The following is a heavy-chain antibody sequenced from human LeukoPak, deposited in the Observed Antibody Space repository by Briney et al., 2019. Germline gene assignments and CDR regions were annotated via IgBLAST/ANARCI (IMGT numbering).Heavy chain of an antibody. Sequence: GSLRLSCAASGFTFSNNAMSRVRQAPGKGLEWVSSLGGNGDSTFYADSVKGRFTISRDTSKTTLYLHLNSLRAEDTAVYYCARMGGPSFETSGYHSDYWGQGTLVTVSS. CDR2: LGGNGDST. V-gene: IGHV3-23*01. CDR3: ARMGGPSFETSGYHSDY. CDR1: GFTFSNNA. J-gene: IGHJ4*02. D-gene: IGHD3-3*01.